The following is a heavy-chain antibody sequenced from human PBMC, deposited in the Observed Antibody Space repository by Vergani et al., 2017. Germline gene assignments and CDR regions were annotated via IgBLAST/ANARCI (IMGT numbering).Heavy chain of an antibody. D-gene: IGHD2/OR15-2a*01. Sequence: QVQLVQSGAEVKKPGASVKVSCKASGGTFSSYAISWVRQAPGQGLEWMGRIIPIIGIANYAQKFQGRVTITADKSTSTAYMELSSLRSADTAVYYCARDQEGEYWSTQPNYFDYWGQGTLVTVSS. CDR3: ARDQEGEYWSTQPNYFDY. J-gene: IGHJ4*02. CDR1: GGTFSSYA. V-gene: IGHV1-69*04. CDR2: IIPIIGIA.